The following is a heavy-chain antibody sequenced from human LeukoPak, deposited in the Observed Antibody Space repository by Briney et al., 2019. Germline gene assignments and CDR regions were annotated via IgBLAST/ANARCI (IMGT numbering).Heavy chain of an antibody. Sequence: ASVKVSCKASGYTFTSYYMHWVRQAPGQGLEWMGIINPSGGSTRYARKFQGRVTMTRDTSTRTVYMELSSLRSEDTAVYYCARDSSWTIVGANCDSWGLGTLVTVSS. J-gene: IGHJ4*02. CDR2: INPSGGST. CDR3: ARDSSWTIVGANCDS. V-gene: IGHV1-46*01. D-gene: IGHD1-26*01. CDR1: GYTFTSYY.